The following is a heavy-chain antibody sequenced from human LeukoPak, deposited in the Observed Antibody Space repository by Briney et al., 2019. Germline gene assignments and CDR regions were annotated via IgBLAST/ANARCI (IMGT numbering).Heavy chain of an antibody. CDR3: ARVVAGGQQLDGFDY. CDR2: MNPNSGNT. Sequence: ASVKVSCKASGYTFTSYDINWVRQATGQGPEWMGWMNPNSGNTGYAQKFQGRVTMTRNTSISTAYMELSSLRSEDTAVYYCARVVAGGQQLDGFDYWGQGTLVTVSS. CDR1: GYTFTSYD. V-gene: IGHV1-8*01. J-gene: IGHJ4*02. D-gene: IGHD6-13*01.